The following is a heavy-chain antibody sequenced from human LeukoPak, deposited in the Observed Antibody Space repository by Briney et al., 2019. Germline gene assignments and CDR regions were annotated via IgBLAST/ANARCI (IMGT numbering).Heavy chain of an antibody. Sequence: GASVKVSCKASGYTFTSYGISWVRQAPGQGLEWMGWISAYNGNTNYAQKLQGRVTMTTDTSTSTAYMELRSLRSDDTAVYYCARGYYDFWSGYYNTGAYNWFDPWGQGTLVTVSS. CDR3: ARGYYDFWSGYYNTGAYNWFDP. D-gene: IGHD3-3*01. CDR2: ISAYNGNT. CDR1: GYTFTSYG. V-gene: IGHV1-18*01. J-gene: IGHJ5*02.